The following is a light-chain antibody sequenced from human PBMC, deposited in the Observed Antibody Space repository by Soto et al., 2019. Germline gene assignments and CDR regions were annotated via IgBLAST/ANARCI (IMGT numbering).Light chain of an antibody. CDR1: QTISSW. Sequence: DIQMTQSPSTLSASVGDRVTITCRASQTISSWLAWYQQKPGKAPRLLVHKASSLEAGVPSRFSGSGFGTEFTLTISSLQPDDFAPYYCQQYNMYPYTFGQGTKLEIK. V-gene: IGKV1-5*03. CDR2: KAS. CDR3: QQYNMYPYT. J-gene: IGKJ2*01.